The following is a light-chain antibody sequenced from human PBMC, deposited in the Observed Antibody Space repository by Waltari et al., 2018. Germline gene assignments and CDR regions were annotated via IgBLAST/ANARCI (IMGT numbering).Light chain of an antibody. CDR1: QSISIY. V-gene: IGKV1-39*01. J-gene: IGKJ2*01. Sequence: DIQLTQSPSSLSASVGDRDTIPCRASQSISIYLNWFQQKPGKAPKSLIYAASTLQTGVPSRFSGSGSETDFTLTISSLQAEDLATYYCQQGYSAPFTFGQGTKLEIK. CDR2: AAS. CDR3: QQGYSAPFT.